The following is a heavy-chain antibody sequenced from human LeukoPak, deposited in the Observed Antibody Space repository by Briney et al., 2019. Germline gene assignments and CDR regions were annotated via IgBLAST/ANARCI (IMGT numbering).Heavy chain of an antibody. D-gene: IGHD6-19*01. V-gene: IGHV3-23*01. CDR3: AKSEQWLIVAFDY. Sequence: GGSLRLSCAASGFTFSSYWMSWVRQAPGKGLEWVSAISGSGGSTYYADSVKGRFTISRDNSKNTLYLQMNSLRAEDTAVYYCAKSEQWLIVAFDYWGQGTLVTVSS. CDR2: ISGSGGST. CDR1: GFTFSSYW. J-gene: IGHJ4*02.